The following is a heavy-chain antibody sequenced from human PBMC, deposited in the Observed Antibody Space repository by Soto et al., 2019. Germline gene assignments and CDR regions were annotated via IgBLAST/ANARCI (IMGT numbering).Heavy chain of an antibody. Sequence: ASVKVCCKASGYTFTSYAMHWVRQAPGQRLEWMGWINAGNGNTKYSQKFQGRVTITRDTSASTAYMELSSLRSEDTAVYYCARDKSIVVVIMDYWGQGTLVTVSS. J-gene: IGHJ4*02. V-gene: IGHV1-3*01. CDR2: INAGNGNT. CDR3: ARDKSIVVVIMDY. D-gene: IGHD3-22*01. CDR1: GYTFTSYA.